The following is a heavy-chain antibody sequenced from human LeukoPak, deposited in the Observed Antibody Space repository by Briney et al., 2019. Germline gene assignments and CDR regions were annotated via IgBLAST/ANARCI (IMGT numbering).Heavy chain of an antibody. CDR2: ISGSGGST. D-gene: IGHD2-15*01. V-gene: IGHV3-23*01. CDR1: GFTFSSYA. CDR3: ARDAVVAAAFDY. Sequence: PGGSLRLSCAASGFTFSSYAMSWVRQAPGKGLEWVSAISGSGGSTYYADSVKGRFTISRDNAKNSLYLQMNSLRAEDTAVYYCARDAVVAAAFDYWGQGTLVTVSS. J-gene: IGHJ4*02.